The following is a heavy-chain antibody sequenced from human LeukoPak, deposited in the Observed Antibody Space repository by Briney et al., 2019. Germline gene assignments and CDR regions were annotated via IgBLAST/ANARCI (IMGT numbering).Heavy chain of an antibody. Sequence: SETLSLTCTVSGGSISSSSYYWGWIRQPQGKGLEWIGNIYYSGSTYYNPSLKSRVTISVDTSKNQFSLKLSSVTAADTTVYYCARFATWFDPWGQGTLVTVSS. CDR3: ARFATWFDP. CDR2: IYYSGST. D-gene: IGHD1-26*01. J-gene: IGHJ5*02. CDR1: GGSISSSSYY. V-gene: IGHV4-39*01.